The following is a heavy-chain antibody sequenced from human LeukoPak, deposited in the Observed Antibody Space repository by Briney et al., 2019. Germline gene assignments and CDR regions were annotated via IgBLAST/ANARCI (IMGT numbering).Heavy chain of an antibody. J-gene: IGHJ6*03. CDR3: ARVPGSAYYPYYYMDV. Sequence: PSETLSLTCTVSGGSISNYYWSWIRQPPGKGLEWIGYIYYTGSTNYNPSLKSRVTISVDTSKNQFSLNLNSVTAADTAEYYCARVPGSAYYPYYYMDVWGKGTTVTVSS. CDR1: GGSISNYY. V-gene: IGHV4-59*01. D-gene: IGHD6-19*01. CDR2: IYYTGST.